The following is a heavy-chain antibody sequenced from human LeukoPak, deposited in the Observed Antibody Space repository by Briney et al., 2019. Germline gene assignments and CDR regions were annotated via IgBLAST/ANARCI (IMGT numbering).Heavy chain of an antibody. CDR1: GYTFTSHY. CDR3: RQVVVTDTAIDY. CDR2: INPGGGGT. D-gene: IGHD3-22*01. V-gene: IGHV1-46*01. J-gene: IGHJ4*02. Sequence: ASVKVSRKASGYTFTSHYMHWVRQAPGQGLEWVGIINPGGGGTSCAQKFQGRVTLTRDTSTSTVYMELSSLRSEDTAVYYCRQVVVTDTAIDYWGQGTLVTVSS.